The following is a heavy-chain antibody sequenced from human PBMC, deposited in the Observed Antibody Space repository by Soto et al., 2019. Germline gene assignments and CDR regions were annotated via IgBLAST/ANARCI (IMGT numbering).Heavy chain of an antibody. CDR1: GFSVTSGH. Sequence: ELQLVGSGGGLIQPGGSLRLSCAASGFSVTSGHMNWVRQAPGKGLEWVSVIFGDGNTKYADSIKGRFTISRDTSKNTVYLQMNSRRGEDTAVYYCAGDWNGDKYFDYWDQGTLVTVSS. CDR3: AGDWNGDKYFDY. CDR2: IFGDGNT. V-gene: IGHV3-53*01. D-gene: IGHD4-17*01. J-gene: IGHJ4*02.